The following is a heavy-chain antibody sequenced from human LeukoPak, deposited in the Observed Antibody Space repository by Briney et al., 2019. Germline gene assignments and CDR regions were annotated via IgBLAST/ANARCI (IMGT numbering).Heavy chain of an antibody. D-gene: IGHD6-13*01. J-gene: IGHJ1*01. Sequence: GGSLRLSCAASGFTFSNYAMTWVRQAPGKGLEWVSTISASGGSTFYADSVKGRFPISRDNSKNTLYLQMNSLRAEDTAVYYCAKDRIAAANMGAFQLWGQGTLVTVSS. CDR1: GFTFSNYA. CDR2: ISASGGST. CDR3: AKDRIAAANMGAFQL. V-gene: IGHV3-23*01.